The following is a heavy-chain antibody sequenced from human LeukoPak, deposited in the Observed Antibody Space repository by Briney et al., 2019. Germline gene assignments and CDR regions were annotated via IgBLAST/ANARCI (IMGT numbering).Heavy chain of an antibody. Sequence: GRSLRLSCASSGFTFSNYWMSWVRQAPGKGLEWVANIKQDGNEKYYVDSVKGRFTISRDNAKNSLYLQMNSLRAEDTAVYYCARDRGTLRYWGQGTLVTVSS. D-gene: IGHD3-10*01. CDR1: GFTFSNYW. V-gene: IGHV3-7*05. CDR2: IKQDGNEK. J-gene: IGHJ4*02. CDR3: ARDRGTLRY.